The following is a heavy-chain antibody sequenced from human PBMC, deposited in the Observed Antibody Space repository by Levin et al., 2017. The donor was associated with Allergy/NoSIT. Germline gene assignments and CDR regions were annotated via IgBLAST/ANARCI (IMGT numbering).Heavy chain of an antibody. V-gene: IGHV3-49*04. CDR3: SKDQRGLGGGY. Sequence: PGGSLRLSCTASGFTFGDYAMTWVRQAPGKGLEWLGFIRSKGYGGTTEYAASVKGRFTISRDDSKNIAYLQMNSLKIEDIAVYYCSKDQRGLGGGYWGQGTLVTVSS. CDR2: IRSKGYGGTT. J-gene: IGHJ4*02. CDR1: GFTFGDYA. D-gene: IGHD6-25*01.